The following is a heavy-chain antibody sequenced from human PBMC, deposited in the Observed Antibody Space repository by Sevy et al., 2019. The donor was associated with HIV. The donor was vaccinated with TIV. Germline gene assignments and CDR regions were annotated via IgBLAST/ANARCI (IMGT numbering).Heavy chain of an antibody. CDR3: VRDGWNY. Sequence: GSLRLSCAASGFTFSTSTMNWVRQAPGKGLEWVSLMTSSGSYILYADSVEGRFTISRDNAKNSVFLQMNSLRVEDTAVYYCVRDGWNYWGQGTLVTVSS. CDR2: MTSSGSYI. J-gene: IGHJ4*02. V-gene: IGHV3-21*01. D-gene: IGHD2-15*01. CDR1: GFTFSTST.